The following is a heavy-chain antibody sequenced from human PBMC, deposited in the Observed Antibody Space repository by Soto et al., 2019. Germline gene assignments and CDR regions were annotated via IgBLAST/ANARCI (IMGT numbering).Heavy chain of an antibody. Sequence: SETLSLTCTVSGGSISSSSYYWGWIRQPPGKGLEWIGSIYYSGSTYYNPSLKSRVTISVDTSKNQFSLKLSSVTAADTAVYYCARQGLISEPAGNYWGRGTLVTVSS. CDR1: GGSISSSSYY. D-gene: IGHD2-2*01. J-gene: IGHJ4*02. CDR2: IYYSGST. V-gene: IGHV4-39*01. CDR3: ARQGLISEPAGNY.